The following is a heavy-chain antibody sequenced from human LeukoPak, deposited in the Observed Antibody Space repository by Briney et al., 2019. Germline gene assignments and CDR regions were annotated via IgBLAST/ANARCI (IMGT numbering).Heavy chain of an antibody. CDR2: IYYSGST. CDR1: GGSISSGDYY. CDR3: ARVGVGAITVLGAFDI. J-gene: IGHJ3*02. V-gene: IGHV4-30-4*08. D-gene: IGHD1-26*01. Sequence: PSQTLSLTCTVSGGSISSGDYYWSWIRQPPGKGLEWIGYIYYSGSTYYNPSLKSRVTISVDTSKNQFSLKLSSVTAADTAVYYCARVGVGAITVLGAFDIWAKGQWSPSLQ.